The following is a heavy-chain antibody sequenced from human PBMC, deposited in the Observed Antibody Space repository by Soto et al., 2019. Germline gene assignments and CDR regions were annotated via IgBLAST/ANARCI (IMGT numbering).Heavy chain of an antibody. Sequence: QVQLVESGGGVVQPGRSLRLSCAASAFTFSSYGMHWVRQAPGKGLEWVAVISYDGSNKYYADSVKGRFTISRDNSKNTLYLQMNSLRAEDTAVYYCAKERGSGLENWGQGTLVTVSS. CDR3: AKERGSGLEN. CDR2: ISYDGSNK. V-gene: IGHV3-30*18. J-gene: IGHJ4*02. D-gene: IGHD6-25*01. CDR1: AFTFSSYG.